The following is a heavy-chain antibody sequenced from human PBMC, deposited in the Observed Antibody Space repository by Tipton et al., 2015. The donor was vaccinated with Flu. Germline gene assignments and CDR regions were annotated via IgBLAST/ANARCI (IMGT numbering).Heavy chain of an antibody. CDR2: IWYDGSNK. D-gene: IGHD2-8*01. V-gene: IGHV3-33*01. J-gene: IGHJ4*02. CDR3: ASELYYHAGGFNH. Sequence: QVQLVQSGGGVVQPGRSLRLSCAASGFTFSSYGMDWVRQAPGKGLEWVAVIWYDGSNKYYADSVKGRFTISRDNSKNTLYLQMNSRRAEDTAVYYCASELYYHAGGFNHWGKGTLLTFP. CDR1: GFTFSSYG.